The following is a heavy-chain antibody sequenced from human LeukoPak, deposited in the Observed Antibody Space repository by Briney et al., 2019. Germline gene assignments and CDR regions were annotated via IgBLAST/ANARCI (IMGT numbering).Heavy chain of an antibody. J-gene: IGHJ5*02. D-gene: IGHD3-10*01. V-gene: IGHV3-30*03. CDR3: ARAAGGGQNWFDP. CDR1: GFTFSSYS. CDR2: ISHDGSNK. Sequence: GGSLRLSCAASGFTFSSYSMNWVRQAPGRGLEWVAAISHDGSNKKYAASVKGRFTISRDNSKNTLNLQMNSLRPDDTAVYYCARAAGGGQNWFDPWGQGTLVTVSS.